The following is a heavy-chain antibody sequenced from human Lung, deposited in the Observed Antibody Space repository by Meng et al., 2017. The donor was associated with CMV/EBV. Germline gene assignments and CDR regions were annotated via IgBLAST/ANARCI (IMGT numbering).Heavy chain of an antibody. D-gene: IGHD3-3*01. Sequence: GGSXRLSCAASGFTVSSEYLTWVRQAPGKGLEWVSVIHSGGSTYYADSVKGRFTISRDNSKNTLYLQMNSLRTEDTAVYYCARDMYWSQSYHGVDVWGHGXTVTVSS. CDR3: ARDMYWSQSYHGVDV. J-gene: IGHJ6*02. CDR2: IHSGGST. CDR1: GFTVSSEY. V-gene: IGHV3-66*02.